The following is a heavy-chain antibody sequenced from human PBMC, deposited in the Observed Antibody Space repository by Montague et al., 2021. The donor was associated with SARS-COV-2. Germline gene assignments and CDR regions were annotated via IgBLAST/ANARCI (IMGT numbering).Heavy chain of an antibody. CDR2: IYYSGST. CDR1: GGSISSYY. Sequence: SETLSLTCTVSGGSISSYYWSWIRQPPGKGLEWIGYIYYSGSTTYNPSLKSRVTISVDTSKNQFSLKLSSVTAADTAVYYCARLSHKMPEAALDIWGQGTMVTVSS. J-gene: IGHJ3*02. D-gene: IGHD2-2*01. V-gene: IGHV4-59*08. CDR3: ARLSHKMPEAALDI.